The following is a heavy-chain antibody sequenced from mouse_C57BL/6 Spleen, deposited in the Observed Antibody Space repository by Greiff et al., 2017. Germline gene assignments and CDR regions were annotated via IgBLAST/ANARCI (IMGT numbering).Heavy chain of an antibody. D-gene: IGHD2-4*01. CDR1: GYAFSSSW. CDR3: ARGDYDSDY. CDR2: IYPGDGDT. V-gene: IGHV1-82*01. Sequence: VQLQESGPELVKPGASVKISCKASGYAFSSSWMNWVKQRPGKGLEWIGRIYPGDGDTNYNGKFKGKATLTADKSSSTAYMQLSSLTSEDSAVYFCARGDYDSDYWGQGTTLTVSS. J-gene: IGHJ2*01.